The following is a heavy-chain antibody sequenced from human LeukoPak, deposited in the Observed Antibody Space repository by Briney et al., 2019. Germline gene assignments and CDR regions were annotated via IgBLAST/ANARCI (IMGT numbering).Heavy chain of an antibody. V-gene: IGHV3-7*01. D-gene: IGHD4-11*01. J-gene: IGHJ5*01. CDR2: IKQDGSEK. CDR1: GFTFSNYC. CDR3: AKEGAYPIVTYDS. Sequence: GGSLRLSFAASGFTFSNYCMNWVRQAPGKGLEWVANIKQDGSEKFYVDSVKGRFTISRDNTKNSLYLQMNSLRAEDTAVYYCAKEGAYPIVTYDSWGQGTLVTVSS.